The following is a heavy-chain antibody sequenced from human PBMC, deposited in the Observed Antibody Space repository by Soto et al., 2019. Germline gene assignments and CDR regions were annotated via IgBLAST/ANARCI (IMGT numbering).Heavy chain of an antibody. D-gene: IGHD2-15*01. CDR2: IWYDGINK. CDR3: ARDRVQMVDGLDV. J-gene: IGHJ6*02. CDR1: GFTFSNNG. V-gene: IGHV3-33*01. Sequence: QVQLVESGGGVVQPGRSLRLSCAASGFTFSNNGIHWVRQAPGKGLEWVAVIWYDGINKYYADSVKGRFIISRDNSKNTVYLQMNSPRAEDTAVYYCARDRVQMVDGLDVWGQGTTVTVSS.